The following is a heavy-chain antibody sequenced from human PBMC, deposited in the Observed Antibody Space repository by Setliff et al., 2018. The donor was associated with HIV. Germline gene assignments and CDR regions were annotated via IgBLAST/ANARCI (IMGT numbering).Heavy chain of an antibody. CDR3: ARVATVSHPGDYFGY. CDR2: MNPNSGNT. CDR1: GYTFSNYD. V-gene: IGHV1-8*01. Sequence: ASVKVSCKASGYTFSNYDINWVRQATGQGLEWVGWMNPNSGNTGYAQKFQGRVTPTRNTSISTAYMELSSLRSEDTAVYSCARVATVSHPGDYFGYWGQGTLVTVSS. J-gene: IGHJ4*02. D-gene: IGHD4-4*01.